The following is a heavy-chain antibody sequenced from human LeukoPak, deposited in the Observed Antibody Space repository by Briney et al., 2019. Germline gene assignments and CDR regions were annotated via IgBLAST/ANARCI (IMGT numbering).Heavy chain of an antibody. CDR3: ASPGYSSGWYLDY. D-gene: IGHD6-19*01. J-gene: IGHJ4*02. CDR1: GHTFTGYY. CDR2: INPNSGGT. Sequence: ASVKVSCKASGHTFTGYYMHWVRQAPGQGLEWMGWINPNSGGTNYAQKFQGRVTMTRDTSISTAYMELSRLRSDDTAVYYCASPGYSSGWYLDYWGQGTLVTVSS. V-gene: IGHV1-2*02.